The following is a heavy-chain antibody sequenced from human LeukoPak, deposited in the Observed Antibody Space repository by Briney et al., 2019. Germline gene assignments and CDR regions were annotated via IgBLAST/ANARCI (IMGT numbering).Heavy chain of an antibody. V-gene: IGHV1-69*05. CDR1: GGTFSSYA. Sequence: SVKVSCKASGGTFSSYAISWVRQAPGQGLEWVGGIIPIFGTANYAQKFQGRVTITTDESTSTAYMELSSLRSEDTAVYYCARDRITMVRGVIIKYWFDPWGQGTLVTVSS. CDR2: IIPIFGTA. D-gene: IGHD3-10*01. CDR3: ARDRITMVRGVIIKYWFDP. J-gene: IGHJ5*02.